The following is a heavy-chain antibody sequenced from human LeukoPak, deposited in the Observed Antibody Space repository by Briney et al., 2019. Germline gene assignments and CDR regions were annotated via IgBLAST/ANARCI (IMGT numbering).Heavy chain of an antibody. V-gene: IGHV4-39*07. CDR1: GGSISSSYYY. CDR2: IYDSGST. D-gene: IGHD6-6*01. Sequence: SETLSLTCTVSGGSISSSYYYWGWIRQPPGKGLEWIGSIYDSGSTYYNPSLKRRVTISVDTSKNQFSLKLSSVTAADTAVYYCASVAVSSSPKGALHYFDYWGQGTLVTVSS. CDR3: ASVAVSSSPKGALHYFDY. J-gene: IGHJ4*02.